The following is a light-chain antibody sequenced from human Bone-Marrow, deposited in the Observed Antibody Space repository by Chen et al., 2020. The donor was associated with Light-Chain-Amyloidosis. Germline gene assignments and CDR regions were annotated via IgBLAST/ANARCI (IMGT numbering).Light chain of an antibody. J-gene: IGKJ4*01. CDR3: QQYGTSPLT. V-gene: IGKV3-20*01. CDR1: QTISSNY. Sequence: EIVLTQSPGTLSLSPVEGANLSCRAGQTISSNYLTWYQQKFGQAPRLLIYGSSSRATGIPDRFTGSGSGTDFTLTINRLEPEDFAMYYCQQYGTSPLTFGGGTKVEIK. CDR2: GSS.